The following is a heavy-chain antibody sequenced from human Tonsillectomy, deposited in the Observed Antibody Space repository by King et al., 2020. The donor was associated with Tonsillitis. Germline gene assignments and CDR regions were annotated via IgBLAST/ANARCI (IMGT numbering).Heavy chain of an antibody. Sequence: QLVQSGAEVKKPGASVKGSCKTSGGTFSSHAITWVRQAPGRGLEWMGRSIPRLGIPKTSQNFYGRVTRTTEKSTTTAYMELRSLRIEDTAVYYCATEGPLEHMDVWGKGTAVTVSS. V-gene: IGHV1-69*04. J-gene: IGHJ6*03. CDR3: ATEGPLEHMDV. CDR1: GGTFSSHA. CDR2: SIPRLGIP.